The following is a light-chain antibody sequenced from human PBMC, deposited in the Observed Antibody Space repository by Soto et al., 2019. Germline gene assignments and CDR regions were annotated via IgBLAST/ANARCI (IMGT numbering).Light chain of an antibody. CDR3: QQLNSYPYT. J-gene: IGKJ2*01. Sequence: DIRLPHSPSFLSASVGDRVTITCRASQGISRFLAWYQQKPGKAPKLLIHSASTLQSGVPSRFSGSGSGTEFTLTFSSLQPEDIATYYCQQLNSYPYTFGQGTKLEIK. V-gene: IGKV1-9*01. CDR1: QGISRF. CDR2: SAS.